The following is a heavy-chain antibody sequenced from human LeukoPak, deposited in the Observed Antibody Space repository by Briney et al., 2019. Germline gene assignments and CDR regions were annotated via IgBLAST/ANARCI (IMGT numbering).Heavy chain of an antibody. J-gene: IGHJ6*03. V-gene: IGHV4-4*07. CDR2: IYTSGST. CDR1: GGSISSYY. Sequence: PSETLSLTCTVSGGSISSYYWSWIRQPAGKGLDWIGRIYTSGSTNYNPSLKSRVTISVDTSKDQFSLKLSSVTAADTAVYYCARGGRGYEGPPDYYMDVWGKGTTVTVSS. D-gene: IGHD5-18*01. CDR3: ARGGRGYEGPPDYYMDV.